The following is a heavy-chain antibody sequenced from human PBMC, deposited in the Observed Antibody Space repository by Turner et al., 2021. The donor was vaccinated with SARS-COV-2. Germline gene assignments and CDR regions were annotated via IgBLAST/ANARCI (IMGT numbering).Heavy chain of an antibody. CDR3: AKQQGLYSNPMYYFDY. V-gene: IGHV3-30*18. J-gene: IGHJ4*02. CDR2: TSYDGSNK. D-gene: IGHD4-4*01. CDR1: GLNFSSYG. Sequence: QVQLVESGGGVVQPGRSLRLSCAASGLNFSSYGMHWVRQAPGKGLEWVAVTSYDGSNKYYADSVKGRFTISRDNSKNTLYLQMNSLRAEDTAVYYCAKQQGLYSNPMYYFDYWGQGTLVTVSS.